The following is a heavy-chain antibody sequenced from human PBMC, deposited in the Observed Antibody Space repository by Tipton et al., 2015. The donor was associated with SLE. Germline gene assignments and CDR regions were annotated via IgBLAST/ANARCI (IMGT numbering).Heavy chain of an antibody. Sequence: TLSLTCTVSGGSIRSSSYYWGWIRQPPGKGLEWIGNIYYSGSTYYNPSLKSRVTISVDTSKNQFSLKLSSVTAADTAVYYCVRPGGGFDYWGQGTLVTVSS. J-gene: IGHJ4*02. CDR2: IYYSGST. CDR1: GGSIRSSSYY. D-gene: IGHD2-15*01. V-gene: IGHV4-39*07. CDR3: VRPGGGFDY.